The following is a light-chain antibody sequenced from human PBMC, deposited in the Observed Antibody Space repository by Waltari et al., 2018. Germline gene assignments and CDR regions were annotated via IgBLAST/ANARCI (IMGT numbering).Light chain of an antibody. Sequence: DIVMTQTPLSLSVTPGQPASIPCKFSESLLFSNGKTYMYWFLQRPGQSPQLLIYEVSSRLSGVPDRFSGSGSGTDFTLKISRVEAEDVGIYYCMQGIHLPLTFGGGTKVEIK. V-gene: IGKV2-29*02. CDR3: MQGIHLPLT. CDR2: EVS. J-gene: IGKJ4*01. CDR1: ESLLFSNGKTY.